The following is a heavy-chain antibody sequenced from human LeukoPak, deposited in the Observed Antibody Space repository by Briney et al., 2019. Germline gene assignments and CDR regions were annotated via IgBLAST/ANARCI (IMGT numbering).Heavy chain of an antibody. V-gene: IGHV4-59*01. Sequence: PSETLSLTCTVSGGSISSYYWSWIRQPPGKGLEWIGYIYYSGSTNYNPSLKSRVTISVDASKNQFSLKLSSVTAADTAVYYCARIVATIRTRVAWLAGYYYYMDVWGKGTTVTVSS. CDR2: IYYSGST. D-gene: IGHD5-12*01. J-gene: IGHJ6*03. CDR1: GGSISSYY. CDR3: ARIVATIRTRVAWLAGYYYYMDV.